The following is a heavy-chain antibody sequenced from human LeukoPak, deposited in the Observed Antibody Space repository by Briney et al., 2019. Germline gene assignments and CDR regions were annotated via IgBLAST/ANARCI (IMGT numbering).Heavy chain of an antibody. D-gene: IGHD6-19*01. CDR1: GFTFSSYA. V-gene: IGHV4-34*01. CDR3: ARGGLVAIAVAGDFDY. CDR2: INHSGST. J-gene: IGHJ4*02. Sequence: GSLRLSCAASGFTFSSYAMHWIRQPPGKGLEWIGEINHSGSTNYNPSLKSRVTISVDTSKNQFSLKLSSVTAADTAVYYCARGGLVAIAVAGDFDYWGQGTLVTVSS.